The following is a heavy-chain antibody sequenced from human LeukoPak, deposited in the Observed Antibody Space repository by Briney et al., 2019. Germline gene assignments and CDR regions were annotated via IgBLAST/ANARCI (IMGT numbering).Heavy chain of an antibody. J-gene: IGHJ4*02. V-gene: IGHV1-18*01. CDR1: GGTFSSYG. CDR2: ISAYNGNT. CDR3: ARRRYSGYSFDY. Sequence: ASVKVSCKASGGTFSSYGISWVRQAPGQGLEWMGWISAYNGNTNYAQKLQGRVTMTTDTSTSTAYMELRSLRSDDTAVYYCARRRYSGYSFDYWGQGTLVTVSS. D-gene: IGHD5-12*01.